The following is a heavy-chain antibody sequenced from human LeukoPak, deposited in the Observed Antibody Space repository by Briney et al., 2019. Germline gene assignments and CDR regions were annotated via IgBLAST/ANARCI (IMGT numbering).Heavy chain of an antibody. CDR1: GFTFSSYW. V-gene: IGHV3-74*01. CDR3: ANTRRRFKLGTTVTVYGMDV. Sequence: QTGGSLRLSCAASGFTFSSYWMHWVRQAPGKGLVWVSRINSDGSSTSYADSVKGRFTISRDNAKNTLYLQMNSLRAEDTAVYYCANTRRRFKLGTTVTVYGMDVWGQGTTVTVSS. J-gene: IGHJ6*02. CDR2: INSDGSST. D-gene: IGHD4-17*01.